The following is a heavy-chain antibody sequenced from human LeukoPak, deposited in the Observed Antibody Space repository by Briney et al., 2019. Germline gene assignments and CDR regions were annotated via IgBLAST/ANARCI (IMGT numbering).Heavy chain of an antibody. V-gene: IGHV3-74*01. CDR3: VSFYETY. J-gene: IGHJ4*02. D-gene: IGHD2/OR15-2a*01. Sequence: GGSLRLSCAASGNYWMHWVRQAPGKGLVGVSHINSDGSWTSYADSVKGRFTISKDNAKNTVYLQMNSLRAEDTAVYYCVSFYETYWGRGTLVTVSS. CDR1: GNYW. CDR2: INSDGSWT.